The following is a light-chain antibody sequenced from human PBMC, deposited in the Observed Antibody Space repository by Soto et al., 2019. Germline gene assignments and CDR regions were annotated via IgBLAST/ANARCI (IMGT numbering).Light chain of an antibody. CDR2: AAS. CDR1: QGISRY. J-gene: IGKJ5*01. V-gene: IGKV1-9*01. Sequence: IQLTQSPFSVSATVGDKVTNTCRASQGISRYLAWYQQKPGKAPKLLIYAASTLQSGVPSRFSGSGSGTDFTLTISSLQPEDFATYYCQQFNNYPITFGQRTRLAI. CDR3: QQFNNYPIT.